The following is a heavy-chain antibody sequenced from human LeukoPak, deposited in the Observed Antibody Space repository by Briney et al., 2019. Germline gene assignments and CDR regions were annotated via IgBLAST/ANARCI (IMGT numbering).Heavy chain of an antibody. D-gene: IGHD6-19*01. V-gene: IGHV3-23*01. Sequence: QTGGSLRLSCAASGFSFSSYAMSWVRQAPGKGLEWVSAISGSGGSTYYADSVKGRFTISRDNSKNTLYLQMNSLRAEDTAVYFCAKKGGSGWPFDYWGQGTLVTVSS. CDR1: GFSFSSYA. J-gene: IGHJ4*02. CDR3: AKKGGSGWPFDY. CDR2: ISGSGGST.